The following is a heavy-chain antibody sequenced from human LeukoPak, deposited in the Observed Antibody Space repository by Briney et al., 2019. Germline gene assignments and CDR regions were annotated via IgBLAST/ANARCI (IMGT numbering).Heavy chain of an antibody. CDR3: ARDSGTTGEVKFDP. CDR1: GASISSYY. D-gene: IGHD1-7*01. V-gene: IGHV4-4*07. J-gene: IGHJ5*02. CDR2: ICVTGST. Sequence: PSETLSLTCTVSGASISSYYWSWIRQPAGKALEWSGRICVTGSTTYNPSLEGRVTMALDPSKHHFSLKLRSVTAADTAVYYCARDSGTTGEVKFDPWGQGTLVTVSS.